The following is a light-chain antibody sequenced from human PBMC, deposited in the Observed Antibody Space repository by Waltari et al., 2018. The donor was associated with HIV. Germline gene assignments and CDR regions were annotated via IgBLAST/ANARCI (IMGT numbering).Light chain of an antibody. CDR3: YSTDSSANHRV. Sequence: SYELTQPPSVSVSPGQTARITCSGDALSKKYAYWYQQKSGQAPVLVIYEDTKRPSGLPERFSGSSSGTMATLTVSGAQVEDEADYYCYSTDSSANHRVFGGGTKLTVL. CDR1: ALSKKY. J-gene: IGLJ2*01. V-gene: IGLV3-10*01. CDR2: EDT.